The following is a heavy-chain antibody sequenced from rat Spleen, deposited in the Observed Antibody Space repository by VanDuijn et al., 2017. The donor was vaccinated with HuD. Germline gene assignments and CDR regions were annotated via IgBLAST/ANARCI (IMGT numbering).Heavy chain of an antibody. Sequence: QVQLKESGPGLVQPSQTLSLTCTVSGFSLTSNSVHWVRQPPGKGLEWMGGIWGDGSTDYNSALKSRLSISRDTSKSQVFLKMNSLQTDDTAIYFCTKSMDAWGQGVMVTVSP. CDR1: GFSLTSNS. CDR3: TKSMDA. V-gene: IGHV2-1*01. D-gene: IGHD1-12*02. J-gene: IGHJ2*01. CDR2: IWGDGST.